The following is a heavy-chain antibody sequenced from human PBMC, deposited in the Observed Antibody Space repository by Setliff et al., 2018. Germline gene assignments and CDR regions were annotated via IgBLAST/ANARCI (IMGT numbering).Heavy chain of an antibody. D-gene: IGHD1-26*01. CDR2: IRASNDET. V-gene: IGHV1-18*01. CDR1: GYTFTDYG. J-gene: IGHJ6*03. CDR3: ATDVNQWDPTYMDV. Sequence: ASVKVSCKTSGYTFTDYGISWVRQAPGQRLEWVGWIRASNDETDYAQKFRGRVTMTTDTSTRTAYLELRALTSDDTAVYYCATDVNQWDPTYMDVWGEGTTVTVSS.